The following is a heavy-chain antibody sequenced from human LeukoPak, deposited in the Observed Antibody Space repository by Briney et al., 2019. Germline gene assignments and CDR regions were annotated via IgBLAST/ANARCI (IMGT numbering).Heavy chain of an antibody. D-gene: IGHD3-22*01. CDR1: GYTFSTYA. CDR2: ISAYTGNT. V-gene: IGHV1-18*01. J-gene: IGHJ4*01. CDR3: ARDLGDDISGVGYFDY. Sequence: ASVKVSCKASGYTFSTYAISWVRQAPGQGLEWMGWISAYTGNTGYTQNLQGRVIMTTDTSANTAYMEVRSLRSDDTAMYYCARDLGDDISGVGYFDYWGHGTLVTVSS.